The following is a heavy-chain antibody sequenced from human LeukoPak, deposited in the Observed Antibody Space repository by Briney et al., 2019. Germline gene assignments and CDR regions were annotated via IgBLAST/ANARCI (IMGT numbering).Heavy chain of an antibody. V-gene: IGHV1-69*13. D-gene: IGHD1-14*01. CDR1: GGTFSSYA. J-gene: IGHJ4*02. Sequence: ASVKVSCKASGGTFSSYAISWVRQAPGQGLEWMGGIIPIFGTANYAQKFQGRVTITADESTSTAYMELSSLRSGDTAVYYCASGTGLSRKPHFDYWGQGTLVTVSS. CDR3: ASGTGLSRKPHFDY. CDR2: IIPIFGTA.